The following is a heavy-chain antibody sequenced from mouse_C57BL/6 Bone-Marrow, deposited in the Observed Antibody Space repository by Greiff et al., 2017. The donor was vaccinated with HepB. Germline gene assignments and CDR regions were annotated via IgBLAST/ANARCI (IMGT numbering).Heavy chain of an antibody. CDR1: GYTFTSYW. D-gene: IGHD1-1*01. CDR2: IHPNSGST. V-gene: IGHV1-64*01. J-gene: IGHJ1*03. Sequence: QVQLKQPGAELVKPGASVKLSCKASGYTFTSYWMHWVKQRPGQGLEWIGMIHPNSGSTNYNEKFKSKATLTVDKSSSTAYMQLSSLTSEDSAVYYCVSSPYWYFDVRGTGTTVTVSS. CDR3: VSSPYWYFDV.